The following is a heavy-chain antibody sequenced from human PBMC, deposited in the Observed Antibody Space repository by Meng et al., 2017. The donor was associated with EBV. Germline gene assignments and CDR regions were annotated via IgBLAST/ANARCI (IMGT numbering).Heavy chain of an antibody. Sequence: VLLVRAGAEVKTPGSPVKCSCKASGGTFSSYAISWVRPAPGQGLEGMGGIIPIFGTANYAQKFQGRVTITADKSTSTAYMELSSLRSEDTAVYYCARAEIAAAGRLDYWGQGTLVTVSS. CDR3: ARAEIAAAGRLDY. CDR2: IIPIFGTA. D-gene: IGHD6-13*01. V-gene: IGHV1-69*06. CDR1: GGTFSSYA. J-gene: IGHJ4*02.